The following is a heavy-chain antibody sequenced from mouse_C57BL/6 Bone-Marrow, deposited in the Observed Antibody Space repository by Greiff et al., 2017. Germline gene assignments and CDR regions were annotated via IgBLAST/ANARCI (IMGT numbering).Heavy chain of an antibody. D-gene: IGHD2-3*01. CDR1: GYTFTSYW. Sequence: LQESGAELAKPGASVKLSCKASGYTFTSYWMHWVKQRPGQGLEWIGYINPSSGYTKYNQKFKDKATLTADKSSSTAYMQLSSLTYEYSAVYDCARSSLYDGYYVGFAYWGQGTLVTVSA. CDR2: INPSSGYT. CDR3: ARSSLYDGYYVGFAY. V-gene: IGHV1-7*01. J-gene: IGHJ3*01.